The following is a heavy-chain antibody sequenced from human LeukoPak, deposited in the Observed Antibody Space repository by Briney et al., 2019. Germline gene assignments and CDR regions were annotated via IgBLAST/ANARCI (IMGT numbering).Heavy chain of an antibody. CDR1: GYTLTELS. J-gene: IGHJ6*02. CDR2: FDPEDGET. Sequence: ASVKVSCKVSGYTLTELSMHWVRQAPGKGLEWMGGFDPEDGETIYAQKFQGRVTMTEGTSTDTAYMELSSLRSEDTAVYYCATAGYDILTGYSYYGMDVWGQGTTVTVSS. V-gene: IGHV1-24*01. D-gene: IGHD3-9*01. CDR3: ATAGYDILTGYSYYGMDV.